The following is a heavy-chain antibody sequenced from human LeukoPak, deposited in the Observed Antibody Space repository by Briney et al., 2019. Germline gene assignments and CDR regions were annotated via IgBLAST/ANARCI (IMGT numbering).Heavy chain of an antibody. Sequence: GASVKVSCKASGGTFSSYAISWVRQAPGHGLEWMGGIIPIFGTANYAQKFQGRVTITTDESTSTAYTELSSLRSEDTAVYYCARGRRCSGGSCRTQSDYYYYMDVWGKGTTVTVSS. CDR3: ARGRRCSGGSCRTQSDYYYYMDV. J-gene: IGHJ6*03. CDR2: IIPIFGTA. CDR1: GGTFSSYA. V-gene: IGHV1-69*05. D-gene: IGHD2-15*01.